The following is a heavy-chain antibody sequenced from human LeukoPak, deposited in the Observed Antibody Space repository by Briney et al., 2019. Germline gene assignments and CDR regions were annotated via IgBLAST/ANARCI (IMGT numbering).Heavy chain of an antibody. D-gene: IGHD1-26*01. J-gene: IGHJ4*02. CDR3: ARGEYSGSTYYFDY. CDR1: GDSINTNHW. Sequence: PSETLSLTCAVSGDSINTNHWWSWVRQPPGKGLEWIGEINHSGSTNYNPSLKSRVTISVDTSKNQFSLKLSSVTAADTAVYYCARGEYSGSTYYFDYWGQGTLVTVSS. CDR2: INHSGST. V-gene: IGHV4-4*02.